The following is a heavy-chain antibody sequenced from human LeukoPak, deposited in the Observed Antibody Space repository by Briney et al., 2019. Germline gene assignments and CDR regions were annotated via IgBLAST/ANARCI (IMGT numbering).Heavy chain of an antibody. D-gene: IGHD4-11*01. J-gene: IGHJ4*02. Sequence: GGSLRLSCAPSGFTFSHYGMHWVRQAPGKGVEWVAVIWSDGSNRYYGGPVKGRFTISRDNFQRTVYLQMNSLRAEDTAVYYCAKDAQRGFDYSNSLDNWGQGTLVTVSS. CDR2: IWSDGSNR. CDR3: AKDAQRGFDYSNSLDN. V-gene: IGHV3-33*06. CDR1: GFTFSHYG.